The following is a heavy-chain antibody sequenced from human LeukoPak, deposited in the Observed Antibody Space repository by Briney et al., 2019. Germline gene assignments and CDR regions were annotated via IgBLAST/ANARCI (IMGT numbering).Heavy chain of an antibody. Sequence: GGSLRLSCAASGCTFSSHAMQWVRQAPGKGLEWVAFISYDGSIKYYADSVKDRFTISRDNSKNTLYLQMSSLRTEDTAVYYCTRDRSTKYSCDYWGQGTLVSVSS. CDR3: TRDRSTKYSCDY. CDR2: ISYDGSIK. D-gene: IGHD2-2*01. J-gene: IGHJ4*02. V-gene: IGHV3-30-3*01. CDR1: GCTFSSHA.